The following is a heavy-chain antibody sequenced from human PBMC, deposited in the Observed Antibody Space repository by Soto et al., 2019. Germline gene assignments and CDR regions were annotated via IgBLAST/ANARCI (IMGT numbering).Heavy chain of an antibody. J-gene: IGHJ3*02. Sequence: GGSLRLSCAASGFTFYYYSVHWVRQDPGKGLEWVSGISWNSGSIGYADSVKGRFTISRDNAKNSLYLQMNSLRAEDTALYYCAKTLSGALDAFDIWGQGTMVTVSS. CDR1: GFTFYYYS. CDR3: AKTLSGALDAFDI. D-gene: IGHD5-12*01. CDR2: ISWNSGSI. V-gene: IGHV3-9*01.